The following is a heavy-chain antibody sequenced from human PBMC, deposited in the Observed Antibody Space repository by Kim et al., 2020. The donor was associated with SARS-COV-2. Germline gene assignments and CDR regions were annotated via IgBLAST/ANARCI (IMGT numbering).Heavy chain of an antibody. V-gene: IGHV3-23*01. CDR2: ITGSGGST. D-gene: IGHD2-8*02. J-gene: IGHJ4*02. CDR1: GFTFNFYP. CDR3: AKSPGGYYFFAF. Sequence: GGSLRLSCAASGFTFNFYPMSWVRQAPGKGPEWVSTITGSGGSTYYPDSVEGRFTISRSNSKNTLYLHMKNLRAHDTADYYCAKSPGGYYFFAFCGQGT.